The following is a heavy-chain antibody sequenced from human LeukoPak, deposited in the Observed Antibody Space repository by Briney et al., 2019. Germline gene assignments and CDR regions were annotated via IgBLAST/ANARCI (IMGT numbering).Heavy chain of an antibody. Sequence: ASVKVSCKASGYIFTDYFLHWVRQAPGQRLEWMEWINPNSGDTKYAQKFQGRVTMTRVTSIATAYMELNRLRSDDTAVYYCARGFQRLEHFDWLDPWGQGTLVTVAS. V-gene: IGHV1-2*02. CDR3: ARGFQRLEHFDWLDP. CDR1: GYIFTDYF. J-gene: IGHJ5*02. CDR2: INPNSGDT. D-gene: IGHD6-25*01.